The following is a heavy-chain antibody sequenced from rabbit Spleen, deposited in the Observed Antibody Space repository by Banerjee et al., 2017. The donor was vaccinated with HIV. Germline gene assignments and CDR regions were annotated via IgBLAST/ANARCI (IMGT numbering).Heavy chain of an antibody. V-gene: IGHV1S43*01. D-gene: IGHD5-1*01. J-gene: IGHJ4*01. CDR2: IYTGGGST. CDR1: GFSFSSGYD. CDR3: ARDLVTVIGWNFNL. Sequence: QEQLVESGGGLVQPEGSLTLTCKASGFSFSSGYDMCWVRQAPGKGLEWIGCIYTGGGSTWYATWVNGRFTISRSTSLNTVDLQMTSLTAADTATYICARDLVTVIGWNFNLWGQGTLVTVS.